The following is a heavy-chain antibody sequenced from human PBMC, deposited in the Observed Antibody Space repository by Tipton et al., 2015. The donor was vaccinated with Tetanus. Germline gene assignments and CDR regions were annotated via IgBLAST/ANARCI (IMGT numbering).Heavy chain of an antibody. Sequence: SLRLSCAASGFTFSTYWMSWIRQAPGKGLEYVANIERDGSQKFYVDSVKGRFTISRDNAKNSLYLQMNSLRLEDTAVYYCARVWGRGQLVTKPNWYFDLWGRGTLVTVPS. CDR1: GFTFSTYW. D-gene: IGHD6-6*01. CDR3: ARVWGRGQLVTKPNWYFDL. CDR2: IERDGSQK. V-gene: IGHV3-7*03. J-gene: IGHJ2*01.